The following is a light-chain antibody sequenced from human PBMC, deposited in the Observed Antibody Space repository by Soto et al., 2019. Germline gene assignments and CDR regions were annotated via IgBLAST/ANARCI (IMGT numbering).Light chain of an antibody. CDR1: QTIADY. J-gene: IGKJ4*01. Sequence: DIQMTQSPSSLSASVGDRVTITCRASQTIADYLNWYQQKPGEAPKVLIYASSTLRSGVPSRFSGSGSGTDFTLTISSLRPEDFATYFCQQSFSTPLTFGGGTKVEIK. CDR3: QQSFSTPLT. V-gene: IGKV1-39*01. CDR2: ASS.